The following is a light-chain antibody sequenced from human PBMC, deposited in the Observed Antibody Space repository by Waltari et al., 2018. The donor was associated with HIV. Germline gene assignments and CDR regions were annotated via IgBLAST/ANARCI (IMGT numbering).Light chain of an antibody. CDR2: DAS. J-gene: IGKJ4*01. Sequence: EIVLTQSPGTLSLSPGERATLSCRASQSVSGSYLAWYQQKPGQAPRLLIYDASIRATGIPDRFSGTGSATDFTLTISRLEPEDFAVYYCQHYVTSSLTFGGGTKVQI. V-gene: IGKV3-20*01. CDR3: QHYVTSSLT. CDR1: QSVSGSY.